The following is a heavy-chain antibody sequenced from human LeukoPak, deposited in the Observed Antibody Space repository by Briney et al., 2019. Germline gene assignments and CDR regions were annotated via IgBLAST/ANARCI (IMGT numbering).Heavy chain of an antibody. J-gene: IGHJ6*02. CDR3: AKGDGSYYYYYYGMDV. Sequence: GGSLRLSCAASGFIFSSYSMSWVRQAPGKGLEWVAVISYDGSNKYYADSVKGRFTISRDNSKNTLYLQMNSLRAEDTAVYYCAKGDGSYYYYYYGMDVWGQGTTVTVSS. D-gene: IGHD1-26*01. CDR1: GFIFSSYS. V-gene: IGHV3-30*18. CDR2: ISYDGSNK.